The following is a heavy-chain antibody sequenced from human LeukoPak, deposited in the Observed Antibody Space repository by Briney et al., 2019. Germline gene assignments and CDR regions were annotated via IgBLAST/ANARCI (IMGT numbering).Heavy chain of an antibody. CDR3: ARANLREGRIFDY. J-gene: IGHJ4*02. CDR2: IYYSGST. Sequence: PSETLSLTCTVSGGSISSYYWSWIRQPPGKGLEWIGYIYYSGSTNYNPSLKSRVTISVDTSKNQFSLKLSSVTAADTAVYYCARANLREGRIFDYWGQGTLVTVSS. V-gene: IGHV4-59*01. D-gene: IGHD2-15*01. CDR1: GGSISSYY.